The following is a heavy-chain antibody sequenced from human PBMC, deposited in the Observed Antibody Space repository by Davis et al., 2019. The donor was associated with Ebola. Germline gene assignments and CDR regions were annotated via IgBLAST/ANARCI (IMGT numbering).Heavy chain of an antibody. D-gene: IGHD5-24*01. Sequence: GSLRLSCAGSEIPFTTYSFNWVRQPPGKGLEYIGYMSYSGRTNYNPSLKSRVTLSVDTSRNQFSLKLSAVTAADTAVYYCARVRGIEMSTIINVYSYYGMDLWGKGTTVTVSS. V-gene: IGHV4-59*12. CDR2: MSYSGRT. J-gene: IGHJ6*04. CDR3: ARVRGIEMSTIINVYSYYGMDL. CDR1: EIPFTTYS.